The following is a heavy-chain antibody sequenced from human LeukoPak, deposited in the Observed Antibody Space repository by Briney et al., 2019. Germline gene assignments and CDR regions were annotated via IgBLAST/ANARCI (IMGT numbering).Heavy chain of an antibody. CDR2: ISSSSSYI. D-gene: IGHD6-13*01. CDR1: GFTFSGYS. Sequence: GGSLRLSCAASGFTFSGYSMNWVRQAPGKGLEWVSSISSSSSYIYYADSVKGRFTISRDNAKNSLYLQMNSLRAEDTAVYYCARDRIAAAHSDWFDPWGQGTLVTVSS. CDR3: ARDRIAAAHSDWFDP. V-gene: IGHV3-21*01. J-gene: IGHJ5*02.